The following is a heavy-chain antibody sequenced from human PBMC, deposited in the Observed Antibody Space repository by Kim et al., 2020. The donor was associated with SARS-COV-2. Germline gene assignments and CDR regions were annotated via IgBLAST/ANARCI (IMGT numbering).Heavy chain of an antibody. Sequence: ASVKVSCKASGYTFTSYGISWVRQAPGQGLEWMGWISAYNGNTNYAQKLQGRVTMTTDTSTSTAYMELRSLRSDDTAVYYCARGRSGGDYPYDAFDIWGQGTMVTVSS. CDR1: GYTFTSYG. CDR3: ARGRSGGDYPYDAFDI. V-gene: IGHV1-18*04. D-gene: IGHD4-17*01. J-gene: IGHJ3*02. CDR2: ISAYNGNT.